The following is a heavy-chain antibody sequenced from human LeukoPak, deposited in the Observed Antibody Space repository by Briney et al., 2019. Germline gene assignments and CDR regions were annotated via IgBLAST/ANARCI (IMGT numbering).Heavy chain of an antibody. V-gene: IGHV1-18*01. CDR3: AKDGEYQLLSLNNYGDRNWFDP. CDR2: XXXXXXXT. D-gene: IGHD2-2*01. Sequence: ASVKVSCKASGYTFTNYGLSWVRQAPGQGLQXXXXXXXXXXXTNYAQKLQDXVTLTMXXSTSTAYMELRSLRSDDTAVYYCAKDGEYQLLSLNNYGDRNWFDPWGQGTLVTVSS. CDR1: GYTFTNYG. J-gene: IGHJ5*02.